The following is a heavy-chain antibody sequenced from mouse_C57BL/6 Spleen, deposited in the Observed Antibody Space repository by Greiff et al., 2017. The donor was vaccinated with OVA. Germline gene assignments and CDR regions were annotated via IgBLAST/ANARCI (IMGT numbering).Heavy chain of an antibody. CDR3: ARDYYGSSPYWYFDV. V-gene: IGHV5-17*01. J-gene: IGHJ1*03. Sequence: EVKLEESGGGLVKPGGSLKLSCAASGFTFSDYGMHWVRQAPEKGLEWVAYISSGSSTIYYADTVKGRFTISRDNAKNTLFLQMTSLRSEDTAMYYCARDYYGSSPYWYFDVWGTGTTVTVSS. CDR1: GFTFSDYG. CDR2: ISSGSSTI. D-gene: IGHD1-1*01.